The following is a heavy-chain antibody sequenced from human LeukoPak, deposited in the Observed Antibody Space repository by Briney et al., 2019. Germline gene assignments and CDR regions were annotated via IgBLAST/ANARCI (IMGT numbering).Heavy chain of an antibody. CDR3: ASLEGGPSDGR. V-gene: IGHV3-53*01. D-gene: IGHD3-3*01. CDR2: IYSGGTT. Sequence: GGSLRLSCEVSGFPVRSRYMTWVRQPPGKGLECVAVIYSGGTTYHIDSVKGRFTISRYISKSTMYLEMNNLRVEDTAIYYCASLEGGPSDGRWGQGTLVTVSS. J-gene: IGHJ4*02. CDR1: GFPVRSRY.